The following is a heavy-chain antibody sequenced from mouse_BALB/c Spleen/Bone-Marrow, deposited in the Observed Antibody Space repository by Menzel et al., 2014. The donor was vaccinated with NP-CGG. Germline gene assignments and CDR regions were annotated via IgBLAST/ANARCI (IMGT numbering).Heavy chain of an antibody. CDR3: ARGEVRPFDY. CDR1: GFSLTSYG. Sequence: VQLQQSGPGLVQPSQSLSITCTVSGFSLTSYGVHWVRQSPGKGLEWLGVIWSGGSTDYNAAFISRLSISKDNSKSQVFFKMNSLQANDTAIYYCARGEVRPFDYWGQGTTLTASS. CDR2: IWSGGST. V-gene: IGHV2-2*02. J-gene: IGHJ2*01. D-gene: IGHD2-14*01.